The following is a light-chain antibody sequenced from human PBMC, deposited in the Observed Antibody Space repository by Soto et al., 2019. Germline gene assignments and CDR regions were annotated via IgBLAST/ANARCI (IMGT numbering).Light chain of an antibody. CDR3: KQYNAHPLT. J-gene: IGKJ4*01. CDR1: ESISTW. CDR2: KAS. Sequence: DTQMTQSPSTLSASVGDRVTISCRASESISTWLAWYQQKPGKAPNLLIQKASSLESGAPSRFSGSGSGTVFTLTISRLQPDDFATYYNKQYNAHPLTFGGGTKVEIK. V-gene: IGKV1-5*03.